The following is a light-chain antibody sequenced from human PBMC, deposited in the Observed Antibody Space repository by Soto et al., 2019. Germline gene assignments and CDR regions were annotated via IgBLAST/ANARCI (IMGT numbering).Light chain of an antibody. V-gene: IGKV3-15*01. Sequence: EIVMTQSPVTLSVSPGESATLSCRASQSVIGDLAWYQQRPGQAPRLLIYGTSTRATGIPARFSGSGSGTDFTLTISGLQSEDFAVYYCQQRDNWPFTFGPGTTVDIK. J-gene: IGKJ3*01. CDR3: QQRDNWPFT. CDR1: QSVIGD. CDR2: GTS.